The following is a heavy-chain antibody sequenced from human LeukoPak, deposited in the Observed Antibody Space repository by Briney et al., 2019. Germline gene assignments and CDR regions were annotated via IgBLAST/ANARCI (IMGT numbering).Heavy chain of an antibody. J-gene: IGHJ4*02. CDR2: IYTSGST. CDR3: ASGYYDSSGYSIFDY. V-gene: IGHV4-4*07. CDR1: GGFISSYY. Sequence: SETLSLTCTVSGGFISSYYWSWIRQSAGKGLEWIGRIYTSGSTNYNPSLKSRVTMSVDTSKNQFSLKLSSVTAADTAVYYCASGYYDSSGYSIFDYWGQGTLVTVSS. D-gene: IGHD3-22*01.